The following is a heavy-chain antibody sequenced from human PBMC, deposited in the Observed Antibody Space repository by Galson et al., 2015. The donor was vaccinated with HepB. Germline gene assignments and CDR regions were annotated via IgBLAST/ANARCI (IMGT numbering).Heavy chain of an antibody. CDR3: ARECRRGGSCYPDYYYGMDV. CDR1: GYTFTGYY. J-gene: IGHJ6*02. V-gene: IGHV1-2*02. Sequence: SVKVSCKASGYTFTGYYMHWVRQAPGQGLEWMGWINPNSGGTNYAQKFQGRVTMTGDTSISTAYMELSRLRSDDTAVYYCARECRRGGSCYPDYYYGMDVWGRGTLVTVSS. D-gene: IGHD2-15*01. CDR2: INPNSGGT.